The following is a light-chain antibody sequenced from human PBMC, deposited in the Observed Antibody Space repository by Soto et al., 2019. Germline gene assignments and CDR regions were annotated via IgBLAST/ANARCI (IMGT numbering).Light chain of an antibody. CDR2: DAS. V-gene: IGKV3-11*01. Sequence: EIVLTQSPATLSLSPGARATLSCRASQTVGTSLAWFQQKRGQAPRLLINDASKRATGIPGRFSGSGSGTDFTLSISSLEPEDFAVYYCQQRYDWPLTFGGGTRVEI. CDR1: QTVGTS. CDR3: QQRYDWPLT. J-gene: IGKJ4*01.